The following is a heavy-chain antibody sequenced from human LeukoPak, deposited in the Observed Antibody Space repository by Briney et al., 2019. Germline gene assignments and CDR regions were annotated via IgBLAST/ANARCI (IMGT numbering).Heavy chain of an antibody. Sequence: GESLSISCKGSGYSFTSYWISWVRQMPGKGLEWMGRIDPSDSYTNYSPSFQGHVTISADKSISTAYLQWSSLKASDTAMYYCVRLAYSSSWYYYGMDVWGKGTTVTVSS. J-gene: IGHJ6*04. V-gene: IGHV5-10-1*01. D-gene: IGHD6-13*01. CDR1: GYSFTSYW. CDR2: IDPSDSYT. CDR3: VRLAYSSSWYYYGMDV.